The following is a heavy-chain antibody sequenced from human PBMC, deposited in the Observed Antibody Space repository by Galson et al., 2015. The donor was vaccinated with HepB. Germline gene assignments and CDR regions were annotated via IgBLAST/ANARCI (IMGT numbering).Heavy chain of an antibody. CDR3: ARNASTGGFDF. D-gene: IGHD1-14*01. V-gene: IGHV1-3*04. CDR2: ISTANGDT. J-gene: IGHJ4*02. Sequence: SVKVSCKASGYTFTTFPMHWVRQAPGQSLEWMGYISTANGDTKYSQKFQDRVTITSDTSANTAFMEPSNLNSEDTAVYYCARNASTGGFDFWGQGALVTVSS. CDR1: GYTFTTFP.